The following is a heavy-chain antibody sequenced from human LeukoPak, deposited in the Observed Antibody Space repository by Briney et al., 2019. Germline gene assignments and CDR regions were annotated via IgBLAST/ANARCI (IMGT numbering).Heavy chain of an antibody. D-gene: IGHD6-25*01. CDR2: LSYDGSNQ. J-gene: IGHJ6*04. V-gene: IGHV3-30*04. CDR1: GFTFSAYS. CDR3: AREYGIAAVGGLDV. Sequence: GGSLRLSCAASGFTFSAYSLHWLRQAPGKGLEWVADLSYDGSNQYYADSVKGRFTISRDTSKNVLYLQMNSLGAEGTAVYYCAREYGIAAVGGLDVWGKGITVTVSS.